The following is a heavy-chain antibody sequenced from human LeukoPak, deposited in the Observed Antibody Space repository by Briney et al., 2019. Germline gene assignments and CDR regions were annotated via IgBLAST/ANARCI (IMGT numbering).Heavy chain of an antibody. CDR3: ARDERVVVVPAAAMRRGWFDP. CDR1: GFTFSSYS. Sequence: GGSLRLSCAASGFTFSSYSMNWVRQAPGKGLEWVSSISSSSSYIYYTDSVKGRFTISRDNAKNSLYLQMNSLRAEDTAVYYCARDERVVVVPAAAMRRGWFDPWGQGTLVTVSS. J-gene: IGHJ5*02. V-gene: IGHV3-21*01. D-gene: IGHD2-2*01. CDR2: ISSSSSYI.